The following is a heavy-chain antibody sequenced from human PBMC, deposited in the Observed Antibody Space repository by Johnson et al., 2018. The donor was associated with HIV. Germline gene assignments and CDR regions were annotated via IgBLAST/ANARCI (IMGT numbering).Heavy chain of an antibody. D-gene: IGHD3-16*01. CDR2: IKQDGSEK. CDR1: GFTFSSYW. CDR3: ARDWGTRGWDDAFDI. V-gene: IGHV3-7*01. J-gene: IGHJ3*02. Sequence: VQVVESGGGVVQPGRSLRLSCAASGFTFSSYWMSWVRQAPGKGLEWVANIKQDGSEKYYVDSVKGRFTISRDNAKNSLYLQMNSLRAEDTAVYYCARDWGTRGWDDAFDIWGQGTMVTVSS.